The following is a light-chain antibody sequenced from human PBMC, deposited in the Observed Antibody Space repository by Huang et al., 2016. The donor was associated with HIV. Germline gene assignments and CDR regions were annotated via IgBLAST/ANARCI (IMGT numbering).Light chain of an antibody. J-gene: IGKJ4*01. V-gene: IGKV4-1*01. Sequence: DIVMTQSPHSLSIPPGERATINCTFSPSLLYNLKSKNYLAWFQFRPGQPPKLLFHLSASRQSGIPDRFRASGSGTDFTLTIGNLQTEDVAIYYCQQYYNNPQTFGRGTAVEI. CDR3: QQYYNNPQT. CDR2: LSA. CDR1: PSLLYNLKSKNY.